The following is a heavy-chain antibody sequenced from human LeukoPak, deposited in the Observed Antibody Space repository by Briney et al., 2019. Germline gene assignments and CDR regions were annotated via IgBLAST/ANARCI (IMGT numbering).Heavy chain of an antibody. V-gene: IGHV1-69*13. CDR2: IIPIFGTA. D-gene: IGHD2-2*02. Sequence: SVKVSCKASGYTFTGYYMHWVRQAPGQGLEWMGGIIPIFGTANYAQKFQGRVTITADESTSTAYMELSSLRSEDTAVYYCARDCSSTSCHNAFDIWGQGTMVTVSS. CDR3: ARDCSSTSCHNAFDI. CDR1: GYTFTGYY. J-gene: IGHJ3*02.